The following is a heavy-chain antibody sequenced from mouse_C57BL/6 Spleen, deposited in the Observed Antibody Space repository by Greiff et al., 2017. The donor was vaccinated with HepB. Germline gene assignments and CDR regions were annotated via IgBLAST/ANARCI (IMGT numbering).Heavy chain of an antibody. D-gene: IGHD1-1*01. J-gene: IGHJ2*01. Sequence: EVQLQQSGPELVKPGASVKISCKASGYSFTGYYMNWVKQSPEKSLEWIGEINPSTGGTTYNQKFKAKATLTVDKSSSTAYMQLKSLTSEDSAVYYCAREGTTVVADYWGQGTTLTVSS. V-gene: IGHV1-42*01. CDR1: GYSFTGYY. CDR2: INPSTGGT. CDR3: AREGTTVVADY.